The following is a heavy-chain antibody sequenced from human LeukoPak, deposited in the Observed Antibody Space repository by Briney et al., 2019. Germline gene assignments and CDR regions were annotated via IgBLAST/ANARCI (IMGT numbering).Heavy chain of an antibody. Sequence: ASVKVSCKASGYTFTSYGISWLRQAPGQGLEWMGWISVYNGNKNYAQKLEGRVTITTNTSTSTAYTVMRRLRSDDTAVYYCAIFLGYCSSCSCYGISWYDPWGQGTLVTVSS. J-gene: IGHJ5*02. D-gene: IGHD2-15*01. CDR1: GYTFTSYG. CDR3: AIFLGYCSSCSCYGISWYDP. V-gene: IGHV1-18*01. CDR2: ISVYNGNK.